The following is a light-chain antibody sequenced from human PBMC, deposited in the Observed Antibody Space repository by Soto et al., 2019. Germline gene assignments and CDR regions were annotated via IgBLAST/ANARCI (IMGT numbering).Light chain of an antibody. J-gene: IGKJ1*01. V-gene: IGKV1-12*01. CDR2: AAS. CDR3: QQYNSFPWT. CDR1: QGISTW. Sequence: DIQMTQSPSSVSASVGDRVTITCRASQGISTWLAWYQQKPGKAPKLLIYAASRLQSGVPSRFSRSGSGTNFSLTISSLQTEDFASFYCQQYNSFPWTFGQGTTVESK.